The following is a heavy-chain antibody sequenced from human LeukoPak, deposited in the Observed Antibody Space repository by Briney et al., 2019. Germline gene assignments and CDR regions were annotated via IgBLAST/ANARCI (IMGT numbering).Heavy chain of an antibody. CDR1: GGSISSHY. Sequence: SETLSLTCTVSGGSISSHYWSWIRQPPGKGLEWIGYIYYSGSTNYNPSLKSRVTMSVDTSKNQFSLKLSSVTAADTAVYYCARVAGWFDPWGQGTLVTVSS. CDR3: ARVAGWFDP. V-gene: IGHV4-59*11. CDR2: IYYSGST. J-gene: IGHJ5*02. D-gene: IGHD6-13*01.